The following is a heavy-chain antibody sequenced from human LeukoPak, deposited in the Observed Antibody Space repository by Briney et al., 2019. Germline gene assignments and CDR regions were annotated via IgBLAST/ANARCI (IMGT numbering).Heavy chain of an antibody. V-gene: IGHV1-24*01. CDR1: GYTLTELS. CDR2: FDPEDGET. D-gene: IGHD3-22*01. J-gene: IGHJ4*02. CDR3: ATAPTVGAGYYYPYYFDY. Sequence: ASVKVSCQVSGYTLTELSMHWVRQAPGKGLEWMGGFDPEDGETIYAQKFQGRVTMTEDTSTDTAYMELSSLRSEDTAVYYCATAPTVGAGYYYPYYFDYWGQGTLVTVSS.